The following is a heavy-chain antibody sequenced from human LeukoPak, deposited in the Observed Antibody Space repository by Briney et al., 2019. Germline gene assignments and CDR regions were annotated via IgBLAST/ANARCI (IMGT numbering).Heavy chain of an antibody. J-gene: IGHJ3*02. CDR1: GFTFSSYA. CDR3: ARGVVGATGDAFDI. V-gene: IGHV3-30-3*01. CDR2: ISYDGSNK. Sequence: GGSLRLSCAASGFTFSSYAMHWVRQAPGKGLEWVAVISYDGSNKYYADSVEGRFTISRDNSKNTLYLQMNSLRAEDTAVYYCARGVVGATGDAFDIWGQGTMVTVSS. D-gene: IGHD1-26*01.